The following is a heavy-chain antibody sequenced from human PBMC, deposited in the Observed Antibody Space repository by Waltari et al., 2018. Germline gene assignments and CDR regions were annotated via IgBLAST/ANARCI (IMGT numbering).Heavy chain of an antibody. V-gene: IGHV1-69*08. CDR2: IIPILGIA. Sequence: QVQLVQSGAEVKKPGSSVKVSCKASGGPFSSYTISWVRQAPGQGLEWMGRIIPILGIANYAQKFQGRVTITADKSTSTAYMELSSLRSEDTAVYYCARDRIGGGYSYGYYFDYWGQGTLVTVSS. D-gene: IGHD5-18*01. J-gene: IGHJ4*02. CDR1: GGPFSSYT. CDR3: ARDRIGGGYSYGYYFDY.